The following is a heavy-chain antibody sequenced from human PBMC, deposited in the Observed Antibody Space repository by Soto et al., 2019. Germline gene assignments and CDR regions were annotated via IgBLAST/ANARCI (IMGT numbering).Heavy chain of an antibody. D-gene: IGHD6-13*01. V-gene: IGHV4-4*07. J-gene: IGHJ6*02. Sequence: SETLSLTCTVSGGSISTYYWSWIRQPAGKGLEWIGRIDTSGNTNYNPSLKSRVTMSVDTSKEQFSPKLTSVTAADTAVYYCARYSSNWFQTEGMDVWGQGTTVTVSS. CDR2: IDTSGNT. CDR1: GGSISTYY. CDR3: ARYSSNWFQTEGMDV.